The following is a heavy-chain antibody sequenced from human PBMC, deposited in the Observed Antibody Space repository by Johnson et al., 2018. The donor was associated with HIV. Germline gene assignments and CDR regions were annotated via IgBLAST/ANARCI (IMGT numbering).Heavy chain of an antibody. CDR2: IRYDGSNK. V-gene: IGHV3-30*02. CDR1: GFTFSSYG. D-gene: IGHD6-13*01. CDR3: AKVIGAAGLDAFDI. J-gene: IGHJ3*02. Sequence: VQLVESGGGVVQPGGSLRLSCAASGFTFSSYGMHWVRQAPGKGLAWVAFIRYDGSNKYYADSVKGRFTISRDNSKNTLYLQMNSLRAEDTAVYYCAKVIGAAGLDAFDIWGQGTMVTVSS.